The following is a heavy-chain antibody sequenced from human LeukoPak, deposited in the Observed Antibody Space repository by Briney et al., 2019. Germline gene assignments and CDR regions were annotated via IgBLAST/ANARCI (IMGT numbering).Heavy chain of an antibody. J-gene: IGHJ4*02. V-gene: IGHV4-59*01. Sequence: SETLSLTCTVSGGSISSYYWSWIRQPPGKGLEWIGYIYYSGSTNYNPSLKSRVTISVDTSKNQFSLKLSSVTAADTAVYYCARGRVDFWSGYYSSTVFDYWGQGILVTVSS. CDR1: GGSISSYY. D-gene: IGHD3-3*01. CDR3: ARGRVDFWSGYYSSTVFDY. CDR2: IYYSGST.